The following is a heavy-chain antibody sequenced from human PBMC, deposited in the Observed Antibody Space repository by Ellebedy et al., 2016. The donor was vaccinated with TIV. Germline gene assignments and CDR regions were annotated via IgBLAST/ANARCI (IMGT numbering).Heavy chain of an antibody. D-gene: IGHD4-17*01. CDR1: GGSIHNPDYY. CDR3: ARGMYDYGNDY. V-gene: IGHV4-30-4*01. CDR2: IYYSGTT. J-gene: IGHJ4*02. Sequence: LRLSCTVSGGSIHNPDYYWTWIRRPPGKGLEWLGYIYYSGTTFYNPSLKSRLNIAVDTSKNQFFLNMKSVTAADTALYYCARGMYDYGNDYWGQGIQVTVSS.